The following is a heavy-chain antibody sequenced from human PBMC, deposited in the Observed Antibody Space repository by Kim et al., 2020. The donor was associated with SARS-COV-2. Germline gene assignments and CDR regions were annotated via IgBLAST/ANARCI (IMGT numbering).Heavy chain of an antibody. J-gene: IGHJ6*02. CDR3: ARADAAAALDV. CDR2: T. V-gene: IGHV3-74*01. Sequence: TNYAHSVKGRSTISRDNAENTLYLQLNSLSAGDTAVYFCARADAAAALDVWGQGTTVIVSS. D-gene: IGHD6-13*01.